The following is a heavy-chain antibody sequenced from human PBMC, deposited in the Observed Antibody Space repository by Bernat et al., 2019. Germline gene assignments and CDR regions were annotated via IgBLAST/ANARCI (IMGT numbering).Heavy chain of an antibody. CDR2: ISSGGST. V-gene: IGHV3-53*01. D-gene: IGHD2-21*01. Sequence: EVQLVESGGGLIQPGGSLRLSCAASGFIVSSKCMSWVRQAPGKGLEWVSVISSGGSTYYADSVKGRFTISRDNSKNTLYLQMNSLRAEDTAVYYCARDRGVVNDYYQYYMDVWGKGTTVTVSS. CDR3: ARDRGVVNDYYQYYMDV. CDR1: GFIVSSKC. J-gene: IGHJ6*03.